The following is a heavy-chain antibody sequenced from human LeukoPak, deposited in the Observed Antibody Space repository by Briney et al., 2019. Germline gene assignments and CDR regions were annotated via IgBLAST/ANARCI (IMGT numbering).Heavy chain of an antibody. CDR2: IYYSGST. J-gene: IGHJ6*02. CDR3: ARNTVYCMDV. V-gene: IGHV4-59*12. Sequence: YPSETLSLTCTVSGGSISSYYWSWIRQPPGKGLEWIGYIYYSGSTNYNPSLKSRATISVDKSKNQFSLNLNSVTAADTAVYYCARNTVYCMDVWGQGTTVTVSS. CDR1: GGSISSYY.